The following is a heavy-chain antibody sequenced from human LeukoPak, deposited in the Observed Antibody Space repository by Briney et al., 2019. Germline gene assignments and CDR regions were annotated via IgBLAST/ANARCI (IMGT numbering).Heavy chain of an antibody. D-gene: IGHD6-13*01. Sequence: GGSLRLSCAASGFTFDDYAMHWVRQAPGKGLEWVSSINWNSGRIGYADSVKGRFTISRDNSKNTVYLQMGSLRAEDMAVYYCARVRIAAAAPYFDYWGQGTLVTVAS. V-gene: IGHV3-9*03. CDR1: GFTFDDYA. CDR3: ARVRIAAAAPYFDY. CDR2: INWNSGRI. J-gene: IGHJ4*02.